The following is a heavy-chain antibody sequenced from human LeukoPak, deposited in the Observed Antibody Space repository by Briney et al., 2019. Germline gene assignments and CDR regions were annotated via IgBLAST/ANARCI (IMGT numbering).Heavy chain of an antibody. CDR2: IGAYNGNT. CDR1: GYRFSTYG. V-gene: IGHV1-18*01. CDR3: GRVDMATTKDY. J-gene: IGHJ4*02. Sequence: GASVKVSCKASGYRFSTYGMSWVRQAPGQGLGWMGWIGAYNGNTSYAQNLQGRLTMTTDTSTSTAYMELRSLRSDDTAVYYCGRVDMATTKDYWGQGTLVTVSS. D-gene: IGHD5-24*01.